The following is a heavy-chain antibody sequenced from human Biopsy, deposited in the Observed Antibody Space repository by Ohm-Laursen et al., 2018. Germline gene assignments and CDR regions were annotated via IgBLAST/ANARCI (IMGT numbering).Heavy chain of an antibody. CDR2: ICYSGST. V-gene: IGHV4-59*01. J-gene: IGHJ4*02. Sequence: PSETLSLTCIVSDGSINSYYWNWIRQPPGKRLEWIGNICYSGSTNFNPSLKSRVTISVDTSKNQFSLKLSSVTAADTAVYFCARGSSYGYDFDYWGQGTLVAVSS. CDR3: ARGSSYGYDFDY. D-gene: IGHD5-18*01. CDR1: DGSINSYY.